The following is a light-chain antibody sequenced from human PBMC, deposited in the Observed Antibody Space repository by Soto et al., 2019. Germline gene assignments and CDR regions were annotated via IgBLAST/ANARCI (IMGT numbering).Light chain of an antibody. J-gene: IGLJ3*02. CDR3: QSYESSLSGWV. V-gene: IGLV1-40*01. CDR1: GSNIGAGYD. CDR2: GNS. Sequence: QSVLTQPPSVSGAPGQRVTISCTGSGSNIGAGYDVHWYQQLPGTAPKLLIYGNSNRPSGVPDRLSGSKSGTSASLAITGLRAEYEADYYCQSYESSLSGWVFGGGTKLTVL.